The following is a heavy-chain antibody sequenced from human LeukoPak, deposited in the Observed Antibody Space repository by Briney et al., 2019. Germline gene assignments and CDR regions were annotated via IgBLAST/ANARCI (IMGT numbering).Heavy chain of an antibody. D-gene: IGHD3-3*01. CDR2: ISYDGSNK. Sequence: GGSLRLSCAASGFTFSSYGMHWVRQAPGKGLEWVAVISYDGSNKYYADSVKGRFTISRDNSKNTLYLQMNSLRAEDTAVYYCASPPTYYDFWSGYSRDYWGQGTLVTVSS. CDR3: ASPPTYYDFWSGYSRDY. V-gene: IGHV3-30*03. J-gene: IGHJ4*02. CDR1: GFTFSSYG.